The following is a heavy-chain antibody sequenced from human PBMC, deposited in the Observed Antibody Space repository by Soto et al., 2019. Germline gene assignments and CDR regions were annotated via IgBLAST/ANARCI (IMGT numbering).Heavy chain of an antibody. CDR1: GGSISSGGYY. CDR2: IYYSGST. CDR3: ARGVSGEYYYGSGSYQRGYNWFDP. Sequence: TMSLTCTVSGGSISSGGYYWSWIRQHPGKGLEWIGYIYYSGSTYYNPSLKSRVTISVDTSKNQFSLKLSSVTAADTAVYYCARGVSGEYYYGSGSYQRGYNWFDPWGQGTLVTVSS. J-gene: IGHJ5*02. D-gene: IGHD3-10*01. V-gene: IGHV4-31*03.